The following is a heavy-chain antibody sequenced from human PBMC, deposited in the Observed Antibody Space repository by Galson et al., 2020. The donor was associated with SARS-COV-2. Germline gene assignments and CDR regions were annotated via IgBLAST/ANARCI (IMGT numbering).Heavy chain of an antibody. V-gene: IGHV1-46*03. CDR2: INPSGGST. J-gene: IGHJ6*02. D-gene: IGHD3-10*01. CDR1: GYTFTSYY. CDR3: AGDSRDLLWFGGPNCGVDV. Sequence: ASVKVSCKASGYTFTSYYMHWVRQAPGQGLEWMGIINPSGGSTSYAQKFQGRVTMTRDTSTSTVYMELSSLRYEDTAVYYCAGDSRDLLWFGGPNCGVDVWGQGTTVTVSS.